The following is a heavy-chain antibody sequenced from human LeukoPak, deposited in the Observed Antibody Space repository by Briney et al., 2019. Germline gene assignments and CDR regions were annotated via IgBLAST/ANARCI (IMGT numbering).Heavy chain of an antibody. V-gene: IGHV3-33*01. CDR3: ARGGYCSGGNCRNYYYYYGMDV. D-gene: IGHD2-15*01. CDR2: IWYAGSNK. CDR1: EFTFSSYG. Sequence: GGFLRLSSAASEFTFSSYGMHWVRAAPGKGLGWGAVIWYAGSNKYYADSVKGRFTISRDNSKNALYLQMNSLRVEDTAVYYCARGGYCSGGNCRNYYYYYGMDVWGQGTTVTVSS. J-gene: IGHJ6*02.